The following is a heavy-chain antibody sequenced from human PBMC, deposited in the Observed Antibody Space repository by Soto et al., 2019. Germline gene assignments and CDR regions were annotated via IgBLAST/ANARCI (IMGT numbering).Heavy chain of an antibody. Sequence: QITLKESGPTLLKPTQTLTLTCTFSGFSLSTRALGVGWIRQAPGKALDWLALIYWNDDKRYSPSLRNRLTITNDTSKNHVVLTMTNMDPVDTATYYCAHRQDLRGFDIWGQGTMVTVSS. D-gene: IGHD2-15*01. CDR2: IYWNDDK. CDR1: GFSLSTRALG. J-gene: IGHJ3*02. CDR3: AHRQDLRGFDI. V-gene: IGHV2-5*01.